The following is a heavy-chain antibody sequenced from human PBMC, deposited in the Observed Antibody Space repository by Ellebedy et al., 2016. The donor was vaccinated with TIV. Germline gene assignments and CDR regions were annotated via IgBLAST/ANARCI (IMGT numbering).Heavy chain of an antibody. CDR1: GFTFSNYW. V-gene: IGHV3-7*01. D-gene: IGHD5-12*01. CDR3: ASAARGSGAYESF. J-gene: IGHJ4*02. CDR2: VKQDGTEK. Sequence: GESLKISCAASGFTFSNYWMTWVRQAPGKGLEWVATVKQDGTEKFYVDSVKGRFTISRDNSKNSLYLQMNSLRADDTALYYCASAARGSGAYESFWGQGTLVTVSS.